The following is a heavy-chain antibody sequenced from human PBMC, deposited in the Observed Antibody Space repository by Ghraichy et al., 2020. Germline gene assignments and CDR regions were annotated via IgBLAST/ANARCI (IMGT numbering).Heavy chain of an antibody. Sequence: SETLSLTCAVYGGSFSGYYWSWIRQPPGRGLEWIGEINHSGSTHYNPSLKSRVTISVDTSKNQFSLKLSSVTAADTAVYFCARELVGCRGGSCYSGGYYYYGMDVWGQGTTVTVSS. J-gene: IGHJ6*02. CDR2: INHSGST. D-gene: IGHD2-15*01. V-gene: IGHV4-34*01. CDR3: ARELVGCRGGSCYSGGYYYYGMDV. CDR1: GGSFSGYY.